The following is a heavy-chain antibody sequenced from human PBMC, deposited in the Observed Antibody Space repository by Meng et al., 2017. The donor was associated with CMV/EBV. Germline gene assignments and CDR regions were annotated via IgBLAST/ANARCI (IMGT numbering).Heavy chain of an antibody. CDR2: IYYSGST. CDR1: GSSVSSGSYY. CDR3: ARDRMVRGVISNYNWFDP. J-gene: IGHJ5*02. Sequence: SETLSLTCTVSGSSVSSGSYYWSWIRQPPGKGLEWIGYIYYSGSTNYNPSLKSRVTISVDTSRNQFSLKLSSVTAADTAVYYCARDRMVRGVISNYNWFDPWGQGTLVTVSS. V-gene: IGHV4-61*01. D-gene: IGHD3-10*01.